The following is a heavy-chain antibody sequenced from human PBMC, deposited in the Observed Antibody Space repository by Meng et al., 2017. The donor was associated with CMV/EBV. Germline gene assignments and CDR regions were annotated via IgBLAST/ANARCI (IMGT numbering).Heavy chain of an antibody. J-gene: IGHJ3*02. CDR1: GFTFSSYA. V-gene: IGHV3-23*01. D-gene: IGHD4/OR15-4a*01. CDR2: ITGSGGST. CDR3: AKTSGANLVGAFDI. Sequence: GESLKISCAASGFTFSSYAMSWVRQAPGKGLEWVSAITGSGGSTYYADSVKGRFTISRDNSKNTLYMQLNNLRAEDTAVYHCAKTSGANLVGAFDIWGQGTMVTVSS.